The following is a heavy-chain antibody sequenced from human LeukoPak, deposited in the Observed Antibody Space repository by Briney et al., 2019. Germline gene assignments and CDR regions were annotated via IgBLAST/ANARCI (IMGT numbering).Heavy chain of an antibody. CDR3: ARVNYGSGIAGDMDV. V-gene: IGHV4-59*01. D-gene: IGHD3-10*01. CDR1: GGSISSYY. J-gene: IGHJ6*04. CDR2: IYYSGST. Sequence: PSETLSLTCTVSGGSISSYYWSWIRQPPGKGLEWIGYIYYSGSTNYNPSLKSRVTISVDTSKNQFSLKLSSVTAADTAVYYCARVNYGSGIAGDMDVWGKGTTVTVSS.